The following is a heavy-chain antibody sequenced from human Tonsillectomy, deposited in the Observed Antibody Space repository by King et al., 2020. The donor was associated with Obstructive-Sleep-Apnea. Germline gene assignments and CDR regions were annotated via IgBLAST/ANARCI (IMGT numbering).Heavy chain of an antibody. Sequence: QLQESGPGLVKPSETLSLTCTVSGGSISSSSYYWGWIRQPPGKGLEWIGSIYYSGSTYYNPSLKSRVTISVDTSKNQFSLKLSSVTAADTAVYYCARDSIVVVPAAYYYGMDVWGQGTTVTVSS. V-gene: IGHV4-39*07. CDR3: ARDSIVVVPAAYYYGMDV. CDR1: GGSISSSSYY. D-gene: IGHD2-2*01. CDR2: IYYSGST. J-gene: IGHJ6*02.